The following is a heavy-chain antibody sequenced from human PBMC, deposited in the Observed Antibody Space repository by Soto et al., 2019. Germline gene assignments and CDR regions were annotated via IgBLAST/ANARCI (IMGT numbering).Heavy chain of an antibody. J-gene: IGHJ4*02. V-gene: IGHV1-18*01. D-gene: IGHD6-19*01. CDR2: ISAYNGNT. CDR3: ARDRVAVAGTGIWWY. CDR1: GYTFTSYG. Sequence: QVQLVQSGAEVKKPGASVKGSCKASGYTFTSYGISWVRQAPGQGLEWMGWISAYNGNTNYAQKLQGRITMTTDTSTSTAYRELRSLRSDDTAVYYRARDRVAVAGTGIWWYWGQGTLVTVSS.